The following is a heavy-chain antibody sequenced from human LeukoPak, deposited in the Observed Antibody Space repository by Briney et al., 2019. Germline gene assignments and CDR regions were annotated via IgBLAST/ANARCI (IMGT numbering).Heavy chain of an antibody. Sequence: SETLSLTCTVSGGSISSYYWSWIRQPPGKGLEWIGYIYYSGSTNYNPSLKSRVTISVDTSKNQFSLKLSSVTAADTAVYYCARRRQLVPGYYYMDVWGKGTTVTVSS. CDR2: IYYSGST. CDR1: GGSISSYY. D-gene: IGHD6-6*01. CDR3: ARRRQLVPGYYYMDV. V-gene: IGHV4-59*08. J-gene: IGHJ6*03.